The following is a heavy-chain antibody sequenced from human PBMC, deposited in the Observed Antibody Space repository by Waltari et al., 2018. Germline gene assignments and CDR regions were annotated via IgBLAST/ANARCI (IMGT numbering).Heavy chain of an antibody. Sequence: DVQLLESGGGLVQPGGSLRLSCAASGFAFNTFSMTWVRQPPGKGREWVSLISRISDILHYADSVRGRFTISRDNSKNTLYLQMNSLRADDTAVYFCAKEYSDYPDPFDYWGQGTLVTVSS. D-gene: IGHD5-12*01. CDR1: GFAFNTFS. CDR3: AKEYSDYPDPFDY. J-gene: IGHJ4*02. CDR2: ISRISDIL. V-gene: IGHV3-23*01.